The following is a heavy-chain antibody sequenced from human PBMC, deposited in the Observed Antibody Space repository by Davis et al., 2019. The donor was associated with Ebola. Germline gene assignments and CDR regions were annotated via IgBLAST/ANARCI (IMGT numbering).Heavy chain of an antibody. CDR3: ARMGVVVAAVVYYYYGMDV. J-gene: IGHJ6*04. D-gene: IGHD2-15*01. CDR2: MNPNSGNT. CDR1: GYPFINSG. V-gene: IGHV1-8*02. Sequence: ASVKVSCKASGYPFINSGVTWVRQAPGQGLEWMGWMNPNSGNTGYAQKFQGRVTMTRNTSISTAYMELSSLRSEDTAVYYCARMGVVVAAVVYYYYGMDVWGKGTTVTVSS.